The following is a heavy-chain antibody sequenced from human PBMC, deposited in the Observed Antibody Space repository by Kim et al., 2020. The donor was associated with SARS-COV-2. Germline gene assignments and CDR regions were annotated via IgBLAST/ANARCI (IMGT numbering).Heavy chain of an antibody. Sequence: GGSLRLSCAASGFTFSSYWMSWVRQAPGKGLEWVANIKQDGSEKYYVDSVKGRFTISRDNAKNSLYLQMNSLRAEDTAVYYCARDSFHYDSSGYYNFFDYWGQGTLVTVSS. CDR2: IKQDGSEK. D-gene: IGHD3-22*01. CDR3: ARDSFHYDSSGYYNFFDY. V-gene: IGHV3-7*01. J-gene: IGHJ4*02. CDR1: GFTFSSYW.